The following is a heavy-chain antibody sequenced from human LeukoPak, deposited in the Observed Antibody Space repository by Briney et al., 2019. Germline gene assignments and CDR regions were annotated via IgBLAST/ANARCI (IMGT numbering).Heavy chain of an antibody. CDR1: GFTVSSNY. CDR2: INWNGGST. CDR3: ARGGISIFGVVIYMDV. D-gene: IGHD3-3*01. J-gene: IGHJ6*03. Sequence: GGSLRLSCAASGFTVSSNYMSWVRQAPGKGLEWVSGINWNGGSTGYADSVKGRFTISRDNARNSLSLQMNSLRVEDTALYYCARGGISIFGVVIYMDVWGKGTTVTVSS. V-gene: IGHV3-20*04.